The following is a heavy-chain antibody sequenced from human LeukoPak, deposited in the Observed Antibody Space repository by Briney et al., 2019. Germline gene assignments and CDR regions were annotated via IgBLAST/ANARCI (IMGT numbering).Heavy chain of an antibody. CDR1: GFGVCSNY. CDR3: AREGYGEWYGMDV. V-gene: IGHV3-53*04. J-gene: IGHJ6*02. Sequence: GGSLRLSCVASGFGVCSNYMTWVRQAPGKGLEWVSLIYSGGSTDYADSVKGRFTISRHNSENTVYLQMTTLRPEDTAVYYCAREGYGEWYGMDVWGQGTTVTVS. D-gene: IGHD4-17*01. CDR2: IYSGGST.